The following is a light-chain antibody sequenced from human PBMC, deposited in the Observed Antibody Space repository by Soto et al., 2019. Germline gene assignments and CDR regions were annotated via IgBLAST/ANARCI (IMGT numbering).Light chain of an antibody. Sequence: ALTQPASVSGSPGQSITISCTGSGRDIGAYDYVSWYQQHPGKAPKLLIYGVKNRPSGVSYRFSASKSAFTASLTISGLQAEDEAHYYCSSYTTSYFYVFGPGTKAPS. J-gene: IGLJ1*01. CDR2: GVK. CDR1: GRDIGAYDY. CDR3: SSYTTSYFYV. V-gene: IGLV2-14*01.